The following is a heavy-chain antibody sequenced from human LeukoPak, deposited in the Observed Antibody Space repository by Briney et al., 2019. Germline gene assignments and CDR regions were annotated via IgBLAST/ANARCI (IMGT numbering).Heavy chain of an antibody. CDR1: GGSISSGDYY. Sequence: SETLSLTCTVSGGSISSGDYYWSWIRQSPGKGLEWIGNIHYSGSTYYNPSLKSRVTISVDTSKNQFSLKLSSVTAADTAVYYCARVRRRCSGGSCYSGGSSYYYGMDVWGQGTTVTVSS. D-gene: IGHD2-15*01. CDR2: IHYSGST. CDR3: ARVRRRCSGGSCYSGGSSYYYGMDV. V-gene: IGHV4-30-4*01. J-gene: IGHJ6*02.